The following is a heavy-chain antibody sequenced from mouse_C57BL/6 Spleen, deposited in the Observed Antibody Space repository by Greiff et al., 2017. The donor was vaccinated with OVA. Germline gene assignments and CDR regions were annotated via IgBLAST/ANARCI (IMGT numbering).Heavy chain of an antibody. CDR3: AREGYGTRAMDY. CDR2: INPNNGGT. CDR1: GYTFTDYN. D-gene: IGHD2-10*02. V-gene: IGHV1-18*01. Sequence: EVQLVESGPELVKPGASVKIPCKASGYTFTDYNMDWVKQSHGKSLEWIGDINPNNGGTIYNQKFKGKATLTVDKSSSTAYMELRSLTSEDTAVYYCAREGYGTRAMDYWGQGTSVTVSS. J-gene: IGHJ4*01.